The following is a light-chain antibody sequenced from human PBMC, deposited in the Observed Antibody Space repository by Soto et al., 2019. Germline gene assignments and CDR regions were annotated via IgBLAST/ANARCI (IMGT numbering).Light chain of an antibody. CDR3: QQTYSALNS. J-gene: IGKJ2*03. CDR2: TAS. V-gene: IGKV1-39*01. CDR1: QNIRTY. Sequence: DIQVTQSPSPWFAPLGDRVTIACGPSQNIRTYLNWYQQRPGKPPKLLIHTASTLQSGVPSRFSGSGSGTDFTLTISSLQPEDFATYYCQQTYSALNSFGQGTKVDIK.